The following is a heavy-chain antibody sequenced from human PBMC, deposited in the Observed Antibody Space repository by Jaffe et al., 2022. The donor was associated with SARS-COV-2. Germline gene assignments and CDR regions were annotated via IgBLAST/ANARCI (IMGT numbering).Heavy chain of an antibody. CDR2: VFYTGSST. D-gene: IGHD3-16*02. Sequence: QMQLQESGPGLVKPSETLSLTCTVSGDSVSGNGYYWSWFRQSPGKGLEWLGYVFYTGSSTNYNPSLKSRVTVSLDPLKNQFSLSLRFVTAADTAVYYCARDYRGSTYWGRGIQVTVSS. CDR3: ARDYRGSTY. J-gene: IGHJ4*02. CDR1: GDSVSGNGYY. V-gene: IGHV4-61*08.